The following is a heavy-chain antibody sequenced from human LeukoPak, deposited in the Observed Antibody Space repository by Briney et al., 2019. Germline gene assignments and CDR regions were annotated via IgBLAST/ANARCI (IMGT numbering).Heavy chain of an antibody. CDR1: GFTFSSYA. D-gene: IGHD3-22*01. V-gene: IGHV3-23*01. Sequence: GGSLRLSCAASGFTFSSYATSWVRQAPGKGLEWVSAISGSGGSTYYADSVKGRFTISRDNSKNTLYLQMNSLRAEDTAVYYCAKKRDSSGYYSYWGQGTLVTVSS. CDR3: AKKRDSSGYYSY. J-gene: IGHJ4*02. CDR2: ISGSGGST.